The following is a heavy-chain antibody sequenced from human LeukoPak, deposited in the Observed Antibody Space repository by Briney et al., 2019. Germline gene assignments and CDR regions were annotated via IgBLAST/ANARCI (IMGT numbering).Heavy chain of an antibody. Sequence: KPGGSLRLSCAASGFTFSSYSMNWVRQAPGKGLEWVSSISSSSSYIYYADSVKGRFTISRDNAKNSLYLQMNSLRAEDTAVYYCARAWMRATCNDYWGQGTLVTVSS. V-gene: IGHV3-21*01. J-gene: IGHJ4*02. D-gene: IGHD5-12*01. CDR3: ARAWMRATCNDY. CDR2: ISSSSSYI. CDR1: GFTFSSYS.